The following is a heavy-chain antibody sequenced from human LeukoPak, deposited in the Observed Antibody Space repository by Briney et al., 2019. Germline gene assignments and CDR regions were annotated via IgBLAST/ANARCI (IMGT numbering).Heavy chain of an antibody. CDR1: GFTFSSYS. J-gene: IGHJ4*02. V-gene: IGHV3-7*01. CDR3: ARGVPSGVDYFDY. D-gene: IGHD3-10*01. CDR2: IKEDGSEK. Sequence: GGSLRLSCAASGFTFSSYSMNWVRQAPGKGLEWVANIKEDGSEKYYVDSVKGRFTISRDNAKNSLFLQMNSLRVEDTAVYYCARGVPSGVDYFDYWGQGILVTVSS.